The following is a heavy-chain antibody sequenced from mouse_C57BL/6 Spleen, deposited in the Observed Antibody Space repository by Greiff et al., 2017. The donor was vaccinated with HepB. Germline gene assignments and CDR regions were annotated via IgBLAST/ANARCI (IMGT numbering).Heavy chain of an antibody. Sequence: VKLQESGPGLVAPSQSLSITCTVSGFSLTSYGVSWVRQPPGKGLEWLGVIWGDGSTNYHSALISRLSISKDNSKSQVFLKLNSLQTDDTATYYCAKKKEGNYYGSGAYWGQGTLVTVSA. CDR3: AKKKEGNYYGSGAY. CDR1: GFSLTSYG. D-gene: IGHD1-1*01. J-gene: IGHJ3*01. CDR2: IWGDGST. V-gene: IGHV2-3*01.